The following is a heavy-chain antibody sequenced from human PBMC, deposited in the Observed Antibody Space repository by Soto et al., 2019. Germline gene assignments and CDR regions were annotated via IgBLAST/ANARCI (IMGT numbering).Heavy chain of an antibody. J-gene: IGHJ4*02. D-gene: IGHD3-10*02. Sequence: QVQLVQSGAEVKKPGASVKVSCKASGYTFTTYAISWVRQAPGQGLDWMGWISAYNGNTNYAQKLQGRVTMTTATSTSTAYMELRGLRSDDTAVHYCARDGPPLFDWGQGTLVTVSS. CDR1: GYTFTTYA. CDR3: ARDGPPLFD. CDR2: ISAYNGNT. V-gene: IGHV1-18*01.